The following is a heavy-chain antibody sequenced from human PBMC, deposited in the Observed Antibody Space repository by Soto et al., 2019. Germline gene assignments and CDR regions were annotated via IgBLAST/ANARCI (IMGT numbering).Heavy chain of an antibody. CDR2: INHSGST. CDR3: AREGYSSSTYYFDY. J-gene: IGHJ4*02. CDR1: GGSFSGYY. Sequence: QVQLQQWGAGLLKPSETLSLTCAVYGGSFSGYYWSWIRQPPGKGLEWIGEINHSGSTNYNPSLKSRVTISVDTSTNQFSLKLSSVTAADTAVYYCAREGYSSSTYYFDYWGQGTLVTVSS. V-gene: IGHV4-34*01. D-gene: IGHD6-13*01.